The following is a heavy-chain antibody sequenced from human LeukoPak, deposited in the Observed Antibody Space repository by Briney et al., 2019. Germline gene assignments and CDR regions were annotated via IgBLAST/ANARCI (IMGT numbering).Heavy chain of an antibody. CDR2: IYSGGST. CDR1: GFTVSSNY. V-gene: IGHV3-66*01. J-gene: IGHJ5*02. Sequence: PGGSLRLSCTASGFTVSSNYMSWVRQAPGKGLEWVSVIYSGGSTYYAGSVKGRFTISRDNSKNTLYLQINSLRAEDTAVYYCARDRPYFDPWGQGTLVTVSS. CDR3: ARDRPYFDP.